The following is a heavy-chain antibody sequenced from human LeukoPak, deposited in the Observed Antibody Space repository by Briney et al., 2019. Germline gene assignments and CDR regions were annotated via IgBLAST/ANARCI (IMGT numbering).Heavy chain of an antibody. CDR1: GFTFSSYA. CDR2: ISYDGSNK. CDR3: ARDQDGYGDSVGGL. J-gene: IGHJ4*02. Sequence: GGSLRLSCAASGFTFSSYAMHWVRQAPGKGLEWVAVISYDGSNKYYADSVKGRFTISRDNSKNTLYLQMNSLRAEDTAVYYCARDQDGYGDSVGGLWGQGTLVTVSS. D-gene: IGHD4-17*01. V-gene: IGHV3-30-3*01.